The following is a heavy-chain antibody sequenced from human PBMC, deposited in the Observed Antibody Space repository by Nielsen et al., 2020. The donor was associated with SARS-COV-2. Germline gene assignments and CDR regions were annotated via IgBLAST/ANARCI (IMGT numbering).Heavy chain of an antibody. D-gene: IGHD6-19*01. J-gene: IGHJ5*02. CDR3: AKVSSGWYWGNWFDP. Sequence: GVLKISCAVSGFTFSSYAMSWVRQAPGKGLEWVSAMSGSGGNTYYADSVKGRFTISRDNSKNTLYLQMKSLRAEDTAVYFCAKVSSGWYWGNWFDPWGQGTLVTVSS. CDR1: GFTFSSYA. V-gene: IGHV3-23*01. CDR2: MSGSGGNT.